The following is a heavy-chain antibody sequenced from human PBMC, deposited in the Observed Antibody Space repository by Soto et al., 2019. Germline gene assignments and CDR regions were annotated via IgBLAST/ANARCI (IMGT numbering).Heavy chain of an antibody. V-gene: IGHV3-48*01. CDR1: GFTFSSYS. CDR2: ISSSSSTI. D-gene: IGHD3-3*01. Sequence: GGSLRLSCAASGFTFSSYSMNWVRQAPGKGLEWVSYISSSSSTIYYADSVKGRFTISRDNAKNSLYLQMNSLRAEDTAVYYCARDGVSGSGYLPNWFDPWGQGTLVTVSS. CDR3: ARDGVSGSGYLPNWFDP. J-gene: IGHJ5*02.